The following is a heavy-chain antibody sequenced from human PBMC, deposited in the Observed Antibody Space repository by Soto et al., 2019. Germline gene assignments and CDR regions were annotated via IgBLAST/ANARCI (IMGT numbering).Heavy chain of an antibody. Sequence: GGSLRLSCAASGFTFSSYAMSWVRQAPGKGLEWVSAISGRGGCTYYADSVKGRFTISRDNSKNTLYLQMNSLRAEDTAVYYCAKDPRRGEQLVPTGWFDPWGQGTLVTVSS. CDR1: GFTFSSYA. D-gene: IGHD6-6*01. CDR3: AKDPRRGEQLVPTGWFDP. J-gene: IGHJ5*02. CDR2: ISGRGGCT. V-gene: IGHV3-23*01.